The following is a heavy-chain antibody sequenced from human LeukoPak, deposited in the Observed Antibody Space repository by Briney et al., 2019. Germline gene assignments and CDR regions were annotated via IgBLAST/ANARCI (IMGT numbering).Heavy chain of an antibody. CDR3: ARLKSEWQGDYFDY. Sequence: GGSLRLSCAASGFTFSSYSMNWVRQAPGKGLEWVSSISSSSSYIYYADSVKGRFTISRDNAKNSLYLQMSSLRAEDTAVYYCARLKSEWQGDYFDYWSQGTLVTVSS. CDR2: ISSSSSYI. J-gene: IGHJ4*02. D-gene: IGHD3-3*01. V-gene: IGHV3-21*01. CDR1: GFTFSSYS.